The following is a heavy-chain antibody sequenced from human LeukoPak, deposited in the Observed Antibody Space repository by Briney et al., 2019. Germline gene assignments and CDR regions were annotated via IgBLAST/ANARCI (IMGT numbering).Heavy chain of an antibody. CDR3: ATFGVVIVAPVDY. D-gene: IGHD3-3*01. Sequence: GGSLRLSCAASGFTFSNYAMSWVRQAPGKGLEWVSGISVSGGSTYYADSVKGRFTISRDNSKNTLYLQMNSLRAEDTAVYYCATFGVVIVAPVDYWGQGTLVTVSS. CDR2: ISVSGGST. CDR1: GFTFSNYA. J-gene: IGHJ4*02. V-gene: IGHV3-23*01.